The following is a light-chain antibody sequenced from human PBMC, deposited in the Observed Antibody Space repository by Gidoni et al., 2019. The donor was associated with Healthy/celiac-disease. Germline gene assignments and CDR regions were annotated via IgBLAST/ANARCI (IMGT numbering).Light chain of an antibody. CDR2: GNS. V-gene: IGLV1-40*01. Sequence: QSVLTHPPSVSGAPGKSVSISRTGSSSNIGAGYDVHWYQQLPGRAPKLLIYGNSNRPSGVPDRFSGSKSGTSASLAITGLQAEDEADYYCQSYDSSLSGYVFGTGTKVTVL. J-gene: IGLJ1*01. CDR1: SSNIGAGYD. CDR3: QSYDSSLSGYV.